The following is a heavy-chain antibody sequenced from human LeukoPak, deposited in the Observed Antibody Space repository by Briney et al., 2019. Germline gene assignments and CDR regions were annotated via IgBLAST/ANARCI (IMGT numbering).Heavy chain of an antibody. V-gene: IGHV1-8*01. D-gene: IGHD3-10*01. CDR3: ARGPPKDFGSGSSWFDP. CDR1: GYTFTSYD. CDR2: MNPNSGNT. Sequence: GASVNVSCKASGYTFTSYDINWLRQATGQGLEWMGWMNPNSGNTAYAQKFRGRVTMTRNTSITTAYMELSSLTSEDTAVYYCARGPPKDFGSGSSWFDPWGPGALVTVSS. J-gene: IGHJ5*02.